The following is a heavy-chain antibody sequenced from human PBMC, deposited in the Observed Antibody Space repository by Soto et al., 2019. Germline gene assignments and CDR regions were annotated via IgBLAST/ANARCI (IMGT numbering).Heavy chain of an antibody. CDR2: IYTGGST. J-gene: IGHJ6*03. CDR3: ARDSTAYYDMDV. Sequence: EVQLVQSGGGVVQPGGSLRLSCAASGFSVNNNYMSWVRQAPGKGLEWVPVIYTGGSTYYADCEKGRFTISRDNSKNTLYLQMNSLRAEDMAVYYCARDSTAYYDMDVWGKGTTVTVSS. CDR1: GFSVNNNY. V-gene: IGHV3-66*01. D-gene: IGHD2-2*01.